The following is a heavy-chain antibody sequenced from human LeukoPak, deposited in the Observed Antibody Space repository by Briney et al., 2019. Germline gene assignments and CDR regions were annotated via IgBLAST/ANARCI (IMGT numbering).Heavy chain of an antibody. Sequence: GGSLRLSCAASGFTFSSYSMNWVRQAPGKGREWVSYISSSSSTIYYADSVKGRFTISRDNAKNSLYLQMNSLRAEDTAVYYCARDPYGSGSYSDYWGQGTLVTVSS. D-gene: IGHD3-10*01. CDR2: ISSSSSTI. J-gene: IGHJ4*02. V-gene: IGHV3-48*01. CDR3: ARDPYGSGSYSDY. CDR1: GFTFSSYS.